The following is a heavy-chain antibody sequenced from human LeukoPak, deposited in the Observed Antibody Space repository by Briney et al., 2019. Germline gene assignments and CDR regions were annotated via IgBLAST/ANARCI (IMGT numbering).Heavy chain of an antibody. CDR1: GFTVSSNY. J-gene: IGHJ4*02. V-gene: IGHV3-66*01. Sequence: PGGSLRLSCAASGFTVSSNYMSWVRQAPGKGLEWVSLIYSGGSTYYADSVKGRFTISRDNSKNTLYLQMNSLGAEDTAVFYCARGGMTGYRRKYYFDYWGQGTLVTVSS. D-gene: IGHD3-9*01. CDR3: ARGGMTGYRRKYYFDY. CDR2: IYSGGST.